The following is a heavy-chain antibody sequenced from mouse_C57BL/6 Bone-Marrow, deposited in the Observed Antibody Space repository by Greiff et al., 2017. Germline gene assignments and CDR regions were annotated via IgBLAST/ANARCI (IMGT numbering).Heavy chain of an antibody. Sequence: EVHLVESGGGLVQPGGSLSLSCAASGFTFTDYYMSWVRQPPGKALEWLGFIRNKANGYPTEYSASVQGRFTISRDNSQSILYLQMNALRAEDSATYYCARGGTWFAYWGQGTLVTVSA. CDR2: IRNKANGYPT. CDR3: ARGGTWFAY. CDR1: GFTFTDYY. V-gene: IGHV7-3*01. J-gene: IGHJ3*01.